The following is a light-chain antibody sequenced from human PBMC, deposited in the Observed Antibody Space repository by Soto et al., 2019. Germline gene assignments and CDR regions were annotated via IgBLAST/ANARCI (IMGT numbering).Light chain of an antibody. J-gene: IGKJ5*01. Sequence: EIVMTQSPATLSLSPGERSTLSCRVSQSVSSYLAWYQQKPGQAPRLLXYDASNRANGIPVRFSGSGSGTDLTLTISSLEPEDFAVYYCQQRSNWLPITFGQGTRLEIK. V-gene: IGKV3-11*01. CDR2: DAS. CDR1: QSVSSY. CDR3: QQRSNWLPIT.